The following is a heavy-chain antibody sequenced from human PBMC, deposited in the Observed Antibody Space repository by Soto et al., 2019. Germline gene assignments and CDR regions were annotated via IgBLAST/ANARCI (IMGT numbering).Heavy chain of an antibody. D-gene: IGHD2-2*01. CDR2: IDPSDSYT. J-gene: IGHJ6*02. Sequence: LGESLKISCKGSGYSFTSYWISWVRQMPGKGLEWMGRIDPSDSYTNYSPSFQGHVTISADKSISTAYLQWSSLKASDTAMYYCARSAQIPIGYCSSTSCSRNYGMDVWGQGTTVTVSS. V-gene: IGHV5-10-1*01. CDR3: ARSAQIPIGYCSSTSCSRNYGMDV. CDR1: GYSFTSYW.